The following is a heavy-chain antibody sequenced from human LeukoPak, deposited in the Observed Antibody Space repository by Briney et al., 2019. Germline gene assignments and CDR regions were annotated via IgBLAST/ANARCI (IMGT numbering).Heavy chain of an antibody. CDR1: GYTFAGYY. J-gene: IGHJ4*02. CDR2: INPNSGGT. D-gene: IGHD6-19*01. V-gene: IGHV1-2*02. Sequence: GASVKVSCKASGYTFAGYYMHWVRQAPGQGLERMGWINPNSGGTNYAQKFQGRVTMTRGTSISTAYMELSRLRSDDTAVYYCARDRGSGWYIPRHWGQGTLVTVSS. CDR3: ARDRGSGWYIPRH.